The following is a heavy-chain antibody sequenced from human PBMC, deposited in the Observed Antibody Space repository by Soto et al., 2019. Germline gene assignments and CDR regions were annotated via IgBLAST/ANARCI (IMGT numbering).Heavy chain of an antibody. V-gene: IGHV3-30-3*01. J-gene: IGHJ5*02. CDR2: ISYDGSNK. D-gene: IGHD3-10*01. Sequence: GGSLRLSCAASGFTFSIYAMHWFRQAPGKGLEWVAVISYDGSNKYYADSVKGRFTISRDNSKNTLYLQMNSLRAEDTAVYYCARGSSFGSPPDPWGQGTLVTVSS. CDR1: GFTFSIYA. CDR3: ARGSSFGSPPDP.